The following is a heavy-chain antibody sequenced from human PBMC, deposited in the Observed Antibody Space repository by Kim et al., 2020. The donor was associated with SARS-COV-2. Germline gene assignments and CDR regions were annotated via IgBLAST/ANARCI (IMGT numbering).Heavy chain of an antibody. CDR1: GGSISSSSYY. D-gene: IGHD2-2*01. CDR2: IYYSGST. Sequence: SETLSLTCTVSGGSISSSSYYWGWIRQPPGKGLEWIGSIYYSGSTYYNPSLKSRVTISVDTSKNQFSLKLSSVTAADTAVYYCAREIIVVVPAASKHWFDPWGQGTLVTVSS. J-gene: IGHJ5*02. CDR3: AREIIVVVPAASKHWFDP. V-gene: IGHV4-39*02.